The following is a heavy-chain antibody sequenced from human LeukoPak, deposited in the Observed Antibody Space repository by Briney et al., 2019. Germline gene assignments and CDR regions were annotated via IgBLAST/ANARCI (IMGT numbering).Heavy chain of an antibody. CDR1: GGTFSSYA. CDR3: ARVIGGDCSSTSCAIGDY. V-gene: IGHV1-69*01. J-gene: IGHJ4*02. D-gene: IGHD2-2*03. CDR2: IIPIFGTA. Sequence: SVKVSCKASGGTFSSYAISWVRQAPGQGLEWMGGIIPIFGTANYAQKFQGRVTITADESTSAAYMELSSLRSEDTAVYYCARVIGGDCSSTSCAIGDYWGQGTLVTVSS.